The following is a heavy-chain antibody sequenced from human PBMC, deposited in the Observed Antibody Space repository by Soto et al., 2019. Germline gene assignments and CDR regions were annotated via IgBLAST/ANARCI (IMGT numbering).Heavy chain of an antibody. CDR3: ATGGVPRAPDSYGSGSYDY. Sequence: EVQLLESGGGLVQPGGSLRLSCAASGFTFSSYAMSWVRQAPGKGLEWVSAISGSGGSTYYADSVKGRFTISRDNSKNTRFPQMNSLRAEDTAVYYCATGGVPRAPDSYGSGSYDYWGQGTLVTVSS. CDR2: ISGSGGST. J-gene: IGHJ4*02. D-gene: IGHD3-10*01. V-gene: IGHV3-23*01. CDR1: GFTFSSYA.